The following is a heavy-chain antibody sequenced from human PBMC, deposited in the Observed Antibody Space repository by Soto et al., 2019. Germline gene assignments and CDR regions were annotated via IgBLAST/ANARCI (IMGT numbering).Heavy chain of an antibody. Sequence: GECLKISCKGSGYSFTTYWIGWVRQMPGKGLEWMGIIYPHDSETRYSPSFEGQVTISADKSISTAYLQWTSLKASDTAMYYCAIPAVATVTTSFDYWGQGTLVTVSS. CDR2: IYPHDSET. CDR3: AIPAVATVTTSFDY. J-gene: IGHJ4*02. CDR1: GYSFTTYW. V-gene: IGHV5-51*01. D-gene: IGHD4-17*01.